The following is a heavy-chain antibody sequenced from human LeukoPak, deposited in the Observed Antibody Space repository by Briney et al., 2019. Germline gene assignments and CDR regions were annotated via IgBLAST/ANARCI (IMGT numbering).Heavy chain of an antibody. CDR1: AFTFSDND. Sequence: ASVKVSCKASAFTFSDNDISWVRQAPGQGLEWMGWINGYNANTNYAQKFQDRFTLTTDTSTSTAYMELRSLRSDDTAVYYCARVGMATIGLLDYWGQGTLVTVSS. CDR2: INGYNANT. CDR3: ARVGMATIGLLDY. D-gene: IGHD5-24*01. V-gene: IGHV1-18*01. J-gene: IGHJ4*02.